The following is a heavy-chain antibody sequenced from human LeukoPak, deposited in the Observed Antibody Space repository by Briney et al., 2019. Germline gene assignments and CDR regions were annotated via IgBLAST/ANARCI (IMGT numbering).Heavy chain of an antibody. D-gene: IGHD3-22*01. CDR1: GFTLSGSA. J-gene: IGHJ3*02. CDR2: IRSKANSYAT. CDR3: TGITMIVETFDI. Sequence: GRSLRLSCAPSGFTLSGSAMHWVRQASGKWLEWVGRIRSKANSYATAYGASVKGRFTISRDDSKNTAYLHLNSLKTEDTAVYYCTGITMIVETFDIWGQGTMVTVSS. V-gene: IGHV3-73*01.